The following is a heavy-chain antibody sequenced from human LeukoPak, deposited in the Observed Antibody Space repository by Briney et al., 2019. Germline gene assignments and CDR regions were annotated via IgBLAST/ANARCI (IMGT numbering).Heavy chain of an antibody. CDR3: ARGYCSGGGCSVLDAFDG. Sequence: ASVKVSCKTSGYTFTNYYIHWVRRAPGQGLEWMGKINPRGGSTSYPEKFQGRVTMTRDTSTTTVYMELSTLRSEDTAIYYCARGYCSGGGCSVLDAFDGWGQGTMVTVSS. D-gene: IGHD2-15*01. J-gene: IGHJ3*01. CDR1: GYTFTNYY. V-gene: IGHV1-46*01. CDR2: INPRGGST.